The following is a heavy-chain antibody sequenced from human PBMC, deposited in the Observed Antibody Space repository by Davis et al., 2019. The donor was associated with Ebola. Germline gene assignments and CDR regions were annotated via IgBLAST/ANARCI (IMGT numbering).Heavy chain of an antibody. Sequence: PGGSLRLSCAASGFTFSSYWMSWVRQAPGKGLEWVANIKQDGSEKYYVDSVKGRFTISRDNAKNSLYLQMNSLRAEDTAVYYCARDSIMITFPPRTAGMDVWGQGTTVTVSS. CDR1: GFTFSSYW. J-gene: IGHJ6*02. CDR3: ARDSIMITFPPRTAGMDV. V-gene: IGHV3-7*01. CDR2: IKQDGSEK. D-gene: IGHD3-16*01.